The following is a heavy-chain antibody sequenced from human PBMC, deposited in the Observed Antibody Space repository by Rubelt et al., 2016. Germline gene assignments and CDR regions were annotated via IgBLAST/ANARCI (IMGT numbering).Heavy chain of an antibody. CDR3: ARVIAAREDYNWFDP. V-gene: IGHV7-4-1*02. J-gene: IGHJ5*02. D-gene: IGHD6-6*01. CDR1: GYTFTGYA. Sequence: QVQLVQSGAEVKKPGASVKVSCKASGYTFTGYAMNWVRQAPGQGLEWMGWINTNTGNPTYAQGFTGRFVFSLDTSVSTAYLQISSLKAEDTAVYYCARVIAAREDYNWFDPWGQGTLVTVSS. CDR2: INTNTGNP.